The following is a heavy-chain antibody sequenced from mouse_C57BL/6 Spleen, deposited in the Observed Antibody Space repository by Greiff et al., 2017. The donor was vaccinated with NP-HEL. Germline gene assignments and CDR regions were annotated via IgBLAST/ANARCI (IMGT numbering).Heavy chain of an antibody. D-gene: IGHD3-3*01. CDR3: ARQGLVYFDY. CDR2: ISSGGSYT. CDR1: GFTFSSYG. V-gene: IGHV5-6*01. Sequence: EVQLVESGGDLVKPGGSLKLSCAASGFTFSSYGMSWVRQTPDKRLEWVATISSGGSYTYYPDSVKGRFTISRDNAKNTLYLQMSSLKSEDTAMYYCARQGLVYFDYWGQGTTLTVSS. J-gene: IGHJ2*01.